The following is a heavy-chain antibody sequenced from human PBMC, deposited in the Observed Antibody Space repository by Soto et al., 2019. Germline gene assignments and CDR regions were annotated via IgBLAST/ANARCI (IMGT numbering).Heavy chain of an antibody. CDR1: GFTFSSYS. Sequence: PGGSLRLSCAASGFTFSSYSMNWVRQAPGKGLEWVSSISSSSSYIYYADSVKGRFTISRDNAKNSLYLQMNSPRAEDTAVYYCARDETMIVVAPDYWGQGTLVTVSS. V-gene: IGHV3-21*01. J-gene: IGHJ4*02. CDR2: ISSSSSYI. CDR3: ARDETMIVVAPDY. D-gene: IGHD3-22*01.